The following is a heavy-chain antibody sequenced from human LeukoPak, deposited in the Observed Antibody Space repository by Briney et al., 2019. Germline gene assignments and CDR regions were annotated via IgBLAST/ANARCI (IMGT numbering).Heavy chain of an antibody. Sequence: GGSLRLSCAAFGFTFSSYAMSWVRQAPGKGLEWVSAISGSGGSTYYADSVKGRFTISRDNSKNTLYLQMNSLRAEDTAVYYCANRGYSGYPFDYWGQGTLVTVSS. D-gene: IGHD5-12*01. V-gene: IGHV3-23*01. J-gene: IGHJ4*02. CDR1: GFTFSSYA. CDR3: ANRGYSGYPFDY. CDR2: ISGSGGST.